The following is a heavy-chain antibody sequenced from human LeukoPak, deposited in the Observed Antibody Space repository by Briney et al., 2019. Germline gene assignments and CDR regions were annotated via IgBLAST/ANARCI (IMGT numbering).Heavy chain of an antibody. Sequence: GGSLRLSCAASGFTFSSYAMHWVRQAPGKGLEWVAVISYDGSNKYYADSVKGRFTISRDNSKNTLYLQMNSLRAEDTAVCYCARAPGLWSLYYFDYWGQGTLVTVSS. CDR2: ISYDGSNK. J-gene: IGHJ4*02. V-gene: IGHV3-30*04. CDR1: GFTFSSYA. D-gene: IGHD5-18*01. CDR3: ARAPGLWSLYYFDY.